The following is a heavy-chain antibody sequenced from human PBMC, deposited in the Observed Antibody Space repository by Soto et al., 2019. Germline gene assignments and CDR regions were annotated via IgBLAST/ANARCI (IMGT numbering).Heavy chain of an antibody. CDR2: INPSGFTT. V-gene: IGHV1-46*01. D-gene: IGHD6-19*01. Sequence: ASVKVSCKASGYSFTSYYIQWVRQAAGQGVEWVGLINPSGFTTSYAQRFQGRVTMTNDTPTSTFYMDLSSLTSEATAVYYWRREAVAFDYWGQGPLVT. CDR3: RREAVAFDY. CDR1: GYSFTSYY. J-gene: IGHJ4*02.